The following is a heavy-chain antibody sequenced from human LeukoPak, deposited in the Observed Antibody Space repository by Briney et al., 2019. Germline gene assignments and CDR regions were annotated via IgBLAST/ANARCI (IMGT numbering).Heavy chain of an antibody. CDR1: GGSFSGYY. V-gene: IGHV4-34*01. J-gene: IGHJ4*02. Sequence: SETLSLTCAVYGGSFSGYYWSWIRQPPGKGLEWIGEINHSGSTNYNPSLKSRVTMSVDTSKNQFSLKLSSVTAADTAVYYCARSSFLTGYYYSFDYWGQGTLATVSS. CDR3: ARSSFLTGYYYSFDY. CDR2: INHSGST. D-gene: IGHD3-9*01.